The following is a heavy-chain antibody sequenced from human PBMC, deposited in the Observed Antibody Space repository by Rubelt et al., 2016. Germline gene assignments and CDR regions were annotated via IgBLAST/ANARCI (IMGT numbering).Heavy chain of an antibody. CDR3: ARWEKLELRPNDYYYGMDV. J-gene: IGHJ6*02. Sequence: AQKVQGRVTMTTDTSTSTAYMELRSLRSDDTAVYYCARWEKLELRPNDYYYGMDVWGQGTTVTVSS. D-gene: IGHD1-7*01. V-gene: IGHV1-18*01.